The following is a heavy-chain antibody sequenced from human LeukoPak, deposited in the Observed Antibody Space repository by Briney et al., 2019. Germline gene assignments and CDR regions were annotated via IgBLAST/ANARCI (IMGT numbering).Heavy chain of an antibody. CDR2: IIPIFGTA. J-gene: IGHJ3*02. V-gene: IGHV1-69*05. CDR1: GGTFSSYA. D-gene: IGHD4/OR15-4a*01. Sequence: SVNVSCKASGGTFSSYAIRWVRQAPGPGLEWMGRIIPIFGTANYAQKFQGRVTITTDESTSTAYMELSSLRSEDTAVYYCARDTDYGANFAFDIWGQGTMVTVSS. CDR3: ARDTDYGANFAFDI.